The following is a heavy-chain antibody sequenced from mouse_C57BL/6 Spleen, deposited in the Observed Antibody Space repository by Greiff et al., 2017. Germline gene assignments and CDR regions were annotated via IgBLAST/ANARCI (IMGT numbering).Heavy chain of an antibody. D-gene: IGHD1-1*01. V-gene: IGHV1-81*01. CDR3: ARRRGYGSSFDV. J-gene: IGHJ1*03. Sequence: VKLMESGAELARPGASVKLSSKASGYTFTSYGISWVKQRTGQGLEWIGEIYPRSGNTYYNEKFKGKATLTADKSSSTAYMELRSLTSEDSAVYFCARRRGYGSSFDVWGTGTTVTVSS. CDR1: GYTFTSYG. CDR2: IYPRSGNT.